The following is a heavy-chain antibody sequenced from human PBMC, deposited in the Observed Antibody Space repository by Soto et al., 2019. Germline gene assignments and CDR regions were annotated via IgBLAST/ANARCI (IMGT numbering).Heavy chain of an antibody. J-gene: IGHJ6*02. CDR3: ARVVVAALYYYYYYGMDV. Sequence: GASVKVSCKASGGTFSSYAISWVRQAPGQGLEWMGGIIPIFGTANYAQKFQGRVTITADESTSTAYMELSSLRSEDTAVYYCARVVVAALYYYYYYGMDVWGQGTTVTVSS. CDR2: IIPIFGTA. V-gene: IGHV1-69*13. D-gene: IGHD2-15*01. CDR1: GGTFSSYA.